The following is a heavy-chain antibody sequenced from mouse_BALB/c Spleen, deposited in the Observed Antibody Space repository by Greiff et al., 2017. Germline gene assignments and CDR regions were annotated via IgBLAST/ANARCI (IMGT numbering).Heavy chain of an antibody. J-gene: IGHJ3*01. V-gene: IGHV2-6-7*01. CDR2: IWGDGST. Sequence: QVQLKESGPGLVAPSQSLSITCTVSGFSLTGYGVNWVRQPPGKGLEWLGMIWGDGSTDYNSALKSRLSISKDNTKGQVFLKMNSLQTDDTARYYWARGVYSFAYWGQGTLVTVSA. D-gene: IGHD1-3*01. CDR3: ARGVYSFAY. CDR1: GFSLTGYG.